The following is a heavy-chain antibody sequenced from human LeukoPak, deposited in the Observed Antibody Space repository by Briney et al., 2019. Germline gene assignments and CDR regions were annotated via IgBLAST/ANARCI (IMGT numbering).Heavy chain of an antibody. J-gene: IGHJ4*02. CDR2: IFSST. Sequence: GGSLRLSCTVSGFTVSSNSMSWVRQAPGKGLEWVSFIFSSTHYSDSVKGRFTISRDNSKDTLYLQMNSLRAEDTAVYYCAKGNILTGDWGQGTLVTVSS. V-gene: IGHV3-53*01. CDR3: AKGNILTGD. CDR1: GFTVSSNS. D-gene: IGHD3-9*01.